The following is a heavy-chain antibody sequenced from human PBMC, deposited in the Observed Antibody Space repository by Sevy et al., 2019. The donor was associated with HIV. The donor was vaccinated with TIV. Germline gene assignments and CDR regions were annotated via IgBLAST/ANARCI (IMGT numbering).Heavy chain of an antibody. CDR2: IWHDGNYK. D-gene: IGHD3-10*01. J-gene: IGHJ4*02. V-gene: IGHV3-33*01. Sequence: GGSLRLSCGASGFAFSRYVMHWVRQAPGKGLEWVAAIWHDGNYKYYADSVKGRFTISRDNSKNTLYLQMNSLRGDDSAVYFCARDPLYYSHRDSYHLKYYFDYWGQGTQVTVSS. CDR3: ARDPLYYSHRDSYHLKYYFDY. CDR1: GFAFSRYV.